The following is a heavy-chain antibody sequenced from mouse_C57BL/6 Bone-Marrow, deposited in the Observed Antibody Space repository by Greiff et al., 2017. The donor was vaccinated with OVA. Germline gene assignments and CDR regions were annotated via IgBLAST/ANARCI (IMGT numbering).Heavy chain of an antibody. CDR3: SSWAYYSNYYAMDY. Sequence: QVQLKQSGAELARPGASVKLSCKASGYTFTSYGISWVKQRTGQGLEWIGEIYPRSGNTYYNEKFKGKATMTADKSSSTAYMELRSLTSEDSAVYFCSSWAYYSNYYAMDYWGQGTSVTVSS. V-gene: IGHV1-81*01. J-gene: IGHJ4*01. CDR1: GYTFTSYG. D-gene: IGHD2-5*01. CDR2: IYPRSGNT.